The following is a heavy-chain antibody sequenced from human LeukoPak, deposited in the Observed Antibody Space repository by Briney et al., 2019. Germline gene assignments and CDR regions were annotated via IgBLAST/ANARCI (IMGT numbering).Heavy chain of an antibody. V-gene: IGHV3-48*01. Sequence: QPGGSLRLSCAASGFTFSSYSMNWVRQAPAKGLEWVSYISSSSSTIYYADSVKGRFTISRDNSKNTLYLQMNSLRAEDTAVYYCAKDQSGGYSGYDYYYYMDVWGKGTTVTISS. J-gene: IGHJ6*03. D-gene: IGHD5-12*01. CDR2: ISSSSSTI. CDR3: AKDQSGGYSGYDYYYYMDV. CDR1: GFTFSSYS.